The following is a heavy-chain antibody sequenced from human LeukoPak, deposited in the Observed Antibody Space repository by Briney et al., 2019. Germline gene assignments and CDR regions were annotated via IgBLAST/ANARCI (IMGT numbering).Heavy chain of an antibody. J-gene: IGHJ5*02. CDR2: IYYSGST. CDR1: GGSISSYY. Sequence: SETLSLTCTVSGGSISSYYWSWIRQPPGKGLEWIGYIYYSGSTNYNPSLKSRVTISVDTSKNQFSLKLSSVTAADTAVYYCARDCCGYRSWFDPWGRGTLVTVSS. CDR3: ARDCCGYRSWFDP. D-gene: IGHD6-25*01. V-gene: IGHV4-59*12.